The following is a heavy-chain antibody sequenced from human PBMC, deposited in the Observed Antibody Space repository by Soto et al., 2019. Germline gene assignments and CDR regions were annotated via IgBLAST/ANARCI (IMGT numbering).Heavy chain of an antibody. J-gene: IGHJ4*02. Sequence: QVQLVESGGGVVQPGRSLRLSCAASGFTFSSYGMHWVRQAPGKGLEWVAVISYDGSNKYYADSVKGRFTISRDNSKNTLYLQMNSLRAEDTAVYYCAKGRGSWYRFDYWGQGTLVTVSS. CDR2: ISYDGSNK. V-gene: IGHV3-30*18. CDR1: GFTFSSYG. D-gene: IGHD6-13*01. CDR3: AKGRGSWYRFDY.